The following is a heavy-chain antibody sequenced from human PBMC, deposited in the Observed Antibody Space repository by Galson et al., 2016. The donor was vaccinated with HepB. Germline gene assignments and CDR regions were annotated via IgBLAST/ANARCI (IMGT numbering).Heavy chain of an antibody. J-gene: IGHJ4*02. D-gene: IGHD2/OR15-2a*01. V-gene: IGHV3-30*03. Sequence: SLRLSCAASGFSFSSYGMTWVRQAPGKGLEWVAADSMDGRRKFYADSVKGRFTISRDNSNSMLFLQMSSLRADDTAVYYCARRHEYCPPVGCSVDYWGQGTLVSVSS. CDR3: ARRHEYCPPVGCSVDY. CDR1: GFSFSSYG. CDR2: DSMDGRRK.